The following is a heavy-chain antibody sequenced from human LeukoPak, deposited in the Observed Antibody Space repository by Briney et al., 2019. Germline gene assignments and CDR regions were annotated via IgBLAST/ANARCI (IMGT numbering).Heavy chain of an antibody. CDR3: ASTLRRWYFDY. CDR2: ITGSSAYI. CDR1: GFTFSSYN. D-gene: IGHD4-23*01. V-gene: IGHV3-21*01. Sequence: GGSLRLSCAASGFTFSSYNLNWVRQAPGKGLEWVSSITGSSAYIYYADSVKGRFIISRDNAKNSLYLQMNSLRAEDTAVYYCASTLRRWYFDYWGQGTLVTVSS. J-gene: IGHJ4*02.